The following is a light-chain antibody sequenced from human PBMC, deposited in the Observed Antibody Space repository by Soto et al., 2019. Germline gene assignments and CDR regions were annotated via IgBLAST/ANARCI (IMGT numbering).Light chain of an antibody. CDR2: DAS. CDR1: QGVSSY. V-gene: IGKV3-11*01. Sequence: EIVLTQSPATLSLSPGERATLSCRASQGVSSYLAWYQQKPGQAPRLLIYDASNRATGIPARFSGSGSGTDFTLTISSLEPEDFAAYYCQQRSNCPLTFGGGTKVEIK. J-gene: IGKJ4*01. CDR3: QQRSNCPLT.